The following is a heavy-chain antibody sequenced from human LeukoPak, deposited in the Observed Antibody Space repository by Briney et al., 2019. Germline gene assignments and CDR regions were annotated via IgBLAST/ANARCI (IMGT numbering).Heavy chain of an antibody. D-gene: IGHD3-10*01. CDR2: ISYSGST. CDR1: GFSIISGYF. CDR3: ARLSGSPWY. J-gene: IGHJ4*02. Sequence: PSETLSLTCSVSGFSIISGYFWAWIRQHPGKGLEWIGYISYSGSTNYNPSLKSRVTISVDTSKNQFSLKLNSVTAADTAVYYCARLSGSPWYWGEGTLVTVSS. V-gene: IGHV4-59*08.